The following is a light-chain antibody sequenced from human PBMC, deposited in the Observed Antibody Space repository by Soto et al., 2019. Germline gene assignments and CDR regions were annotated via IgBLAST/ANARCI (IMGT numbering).Light chain of an antibody. J-gene: IGLJ3*02. Sequence: QSVLTQPPSASGSPGQSVTISCTVTSSDVGAYNYVSWYQQYPGKAPKLMIYEVNKRPSGVPDRFSGSKSGKTASLTVSGLQPEDEDDYHCTSYAGSNIWVFGGGTKLTVL. V-gene: IGLV2-8*01. CDR3: TSYAGSNIWV. CDR1: SSDVGAYNY. CDR2: EVN.